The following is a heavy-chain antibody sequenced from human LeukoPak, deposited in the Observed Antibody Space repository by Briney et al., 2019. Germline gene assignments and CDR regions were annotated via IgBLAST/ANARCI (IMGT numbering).Heavy chain of an antibody. CDR1: GYTFTGYY. CDR3: ARDYLPYYGSGSYFVSDYNWFDP. Sequence: ASVKVSCKASGYTFTGYYMHWVRQAPGQGLEWMGWINPNSGGTNYAQKFQGRVTMTRDTSISTAYMELSRLRSDDTAVYYCARDYLPYYGSGSYFVSDYNWFDPWGQGTLVTVSS. CDR2: INPNSGGT. D-gene: IGHD3-10*01. V-gene: IGHV1-2*02. J-gene: IGHJ5*02.